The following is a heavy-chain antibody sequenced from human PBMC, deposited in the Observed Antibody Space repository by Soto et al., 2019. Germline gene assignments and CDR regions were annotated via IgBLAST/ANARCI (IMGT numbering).Heavy chain of an antibody. Sequence: QVQLQESGPGLVKSSQTLSLTCTVSGGSISSDGNYWSWIRQHPGKGLEWIGYIYYSGSTYYNPSLNSRLTISVDTSKNQFSLKLNSVTAADTAVYYCARARMVRGIIYYYGMDVWGQGTTVTVSS. CDR2: IYYSGST. D-gene: IGHD3-10*01. V-gene: IGHV4-31*03. CDR1: GGSISSDGNY. CDR3: ARARMVRGIIYYYGMDV. J-gene: IGHJ6*02.